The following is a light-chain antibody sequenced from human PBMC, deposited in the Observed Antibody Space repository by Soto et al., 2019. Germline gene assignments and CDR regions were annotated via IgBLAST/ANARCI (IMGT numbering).Light chain of an antibody. CDR1: QGISNY. CDR3: QKYNSAPWT. Sequence: DLQMTQSPSSLSASVGDRVTITCRASQGISNYLAWYQQQPGKVPKLLIYVASTLQSGVPSRFSGSVSGIDFTLTISSLQLEDVATYYCQKYNSAPWTFGQGTKVEIK. CDR2: VAS. V-gene: IGKV1-27*01. J-gene: IGKJ1*01.